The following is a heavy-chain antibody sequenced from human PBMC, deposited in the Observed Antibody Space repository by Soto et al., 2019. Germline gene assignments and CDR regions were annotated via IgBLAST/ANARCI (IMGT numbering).Heavy chain of an antibody. J-gene: IGHJ6*02. CDR3: ARDSGCGSMSCYVSYYYGMDV. CDR2: INAGNGNT. CDR1: GYTFTSYA. Sequence: GASVKVSCKASGYTFTSYAMHWVRQAPGQRLEWIGWINAGNGNTKYSQKFQGRVTITRDTSASTAYMELSSLRSEDTAVYYCARDSGCGSMSCYVSYYYGMDVWGQGTTVTVSS. D-gene: IGHD2-2*01. V-gene: IGHV1-3*01.